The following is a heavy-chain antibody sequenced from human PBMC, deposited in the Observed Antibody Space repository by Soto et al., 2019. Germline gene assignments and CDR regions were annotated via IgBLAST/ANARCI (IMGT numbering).Heavy chain of an antibody. Sequence: ASVKFSCKASGGTFSRYAISWVRQAPGQGLEWMGGIIPIFGTANYAQKFQGRVTITADESTSTAYMELSSLRSEDTAVYYCARDRDGYNPYWGQGTLVTASS. CDR1: GGTFSRYA. V-gene: IGHV1-69*13. CDR2: IIPIFGTA. CDR3: ARDRDGYNPY. D-gene: IGHD5-12*01. J-gene: IGHJ4*02.